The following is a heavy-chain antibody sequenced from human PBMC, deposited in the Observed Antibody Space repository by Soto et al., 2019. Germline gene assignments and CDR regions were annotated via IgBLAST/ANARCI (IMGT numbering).Heavy chain of an antibody. CDR2: ISSSSSFI. CDR3: ARDLSDS. Sequence: EVQMVEAGGGLVKPGGSLRLSCEVSGFSFSNYRMKWVRQAPGKGLEWVSSISSSSSFIYYAESVKGRFTISRDNAKNSLYLQMNSLIVEDTAVYYCARDLSDSWGQGTLVTVSS. CDR1: GFSFSNYR. J-gene: IGHJ4*02. V-gene: IGHV3-21*01.